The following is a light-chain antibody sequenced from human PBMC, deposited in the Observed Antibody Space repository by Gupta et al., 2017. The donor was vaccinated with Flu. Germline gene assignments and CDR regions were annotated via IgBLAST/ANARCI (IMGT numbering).Light chain of an antibody. Sequence: DIVLIQSPLSLPVTPGEPASTPCRSSQSLLHSNGYNYFDWYLQKPGQSPQLLIYLGSNRASVVPDRFSGSGSGTDFTLKISRVEADDVVVYYCMQVREPPYSFGQGTKLEIK. V-gene: IGKV2-28*01. CDR2: LGS. CDR1: QSLLHSNGYNY. J-gene: IGKJ2*03. CDR3: MQVREPPYS.